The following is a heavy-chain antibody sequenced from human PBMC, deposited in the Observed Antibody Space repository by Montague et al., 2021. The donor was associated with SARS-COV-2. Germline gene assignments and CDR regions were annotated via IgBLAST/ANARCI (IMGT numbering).Heavy chain of an antibody. V-gene: IGHV4-59*01. CDR3: AGGGGYYNYGLDV. J-gene: IGHJ6*02. CDR1: GGSISNYY. D-gene: IGHD3-22*01. CDR2: IYYSGST. Sequence: SETLSLTCTVSGGSISNYYWSWIRQLPGRGLERIGYIYYSGSTDYSPSLTRRVTISLDTSTNQFSLKVTSVTAAATAAYYCAGGGGYYNYGLDVWGPGTTVTVSS.